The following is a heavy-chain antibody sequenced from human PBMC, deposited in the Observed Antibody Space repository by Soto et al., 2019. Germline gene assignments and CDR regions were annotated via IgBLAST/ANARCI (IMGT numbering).Heavy chain of an antibody. D-gene: IGHD5-12*01. CDR3: ARESGGATATLDYYYFYMDV. V-gene: IGHV1-2*04. CDR1: GDTFNDYY. J-gene: IGHJ6*03. Sequence: QVQLVQSGAEVKKPGASVTVSCRSSGDTFNDYYIHWVRQAPGQGLEWMRWINPNGGVTKYAQKFQGWVSMTRDTSIRTVYMQLSRLRSDDTAVYYCARESGGATATLDYYYFYMDVWGTGTTVTVSS. CDR2: INPNGGVT.